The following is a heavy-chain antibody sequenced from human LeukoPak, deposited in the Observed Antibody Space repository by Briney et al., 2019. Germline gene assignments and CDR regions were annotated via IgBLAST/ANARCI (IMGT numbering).Heavy chain of an antibody. CDR3: ARGGSRYCSSTSCYPFDY. V-gene: IGHV3-11*04. J-gene: IGHJ4*02. CDR2: ISSSGSTI. CDR1: GFTFSDYY. Sequence: GGSLRLSCAASGFTFSDYYMSWIRQAPGKGLEWVSYISSSGSTIYYADSVKGRFTISRDNAKNSLYLQMNSLRAEDTAVYYCARGGSRYCSSTSCYPFDYWGQGTLVTVSS. D-gene: IGHD2-2*01.